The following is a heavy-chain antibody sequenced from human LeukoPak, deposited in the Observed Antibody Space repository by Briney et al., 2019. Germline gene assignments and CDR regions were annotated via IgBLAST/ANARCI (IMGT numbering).Heavy chain of an antibody. J-gene: IGHJ4*02. CDR2: ISGYDGKT. Sequence: ASVKVSCKASGGTFSSYAISWVRQAPGQGLEWIGWISGYDGKTKYAQKLQGRVIMTTDTSTRTAYMDLTSLRSDDTAVYYCARTYCSGGVCYFYYFDYWGQGTLVTVSS. V-gene: IGHV1-18*01. CDR1: GGTFSSYA. D-gene: IGHD2-15*01. CDR3: ARTYCSGGVCYFYYFDY.